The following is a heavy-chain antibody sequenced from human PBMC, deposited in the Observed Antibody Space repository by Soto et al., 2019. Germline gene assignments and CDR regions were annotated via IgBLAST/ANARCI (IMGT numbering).Heavy chain of an antibody. D-gene: IGHD3-16*02. CDR3: ARRGYDYIWGSYRSDAFDI. CDR2: IYYSGST. V-gene: IGHV4-39*01. J-gene: IGHJ3*02. Sequence: SETLSLTCTVSGGSISSSSYYWGWIRQPPGKGLEWIGSIYYSGSTYYNPSLKSRVTISVATSKNQFSLKLSSVTAADTAVYYCARRGYDYIWGSYRSDAFDIWGQGTMVTVSS. CDR1: GGSISSSSYY.